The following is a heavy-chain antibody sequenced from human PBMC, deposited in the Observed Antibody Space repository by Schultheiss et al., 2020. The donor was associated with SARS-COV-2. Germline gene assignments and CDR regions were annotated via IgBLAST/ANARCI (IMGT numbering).Heavy chain of an antibody. CDR1: GFTFSSYS. J-gene: IGHJ4*02. D-gene: IGHD3-22*01. Sequence: GGSLRLSCAASGFTFSSYSMNWVRQAPGKGLEWVSSISSSSSYIYYADSVKGRFTISRDNAKNSLYLQMNSLRAEDTAVYYCARGEDYYDSSGYAFDYWGQGTLVTVSS. CDR2: ISSSSSYI. CDR3: ARGEDYYDSSGYAFDY. V-gene: IGHV3-21*01.